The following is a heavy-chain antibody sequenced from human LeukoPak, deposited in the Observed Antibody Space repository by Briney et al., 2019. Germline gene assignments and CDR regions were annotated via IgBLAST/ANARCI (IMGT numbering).Heavy chain of an antibody. J-gene: IGHJ4*02. CDR3: ANGTYCTGSNAEFDY. D-gene: IGHD2-8*01. CDR1: AFTFSTND. CDR2: IFFDARSK. Sequence: GGSLRLSCAVVAFTFSTNDMHWVRHGPGEGRVWVTGIFFDARSKTYGGSVQGRFTVSRDKSKNTVYLEMNSLSPEDTAVYYCANGTYCTGSNAEFDYWGQGTLVTVSS. V-gene: IGHV3-30*18.